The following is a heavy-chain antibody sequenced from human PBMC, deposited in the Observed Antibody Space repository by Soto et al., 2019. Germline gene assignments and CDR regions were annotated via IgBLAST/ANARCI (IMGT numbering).Heavy chain of an antibody. CDR1: GGSFSGDY. CDR3: ARGTRLLWFGELISYWYFDL. V-gene: IGHV4-34*01. Sequence: QVQLQQWGAGLLKPSETLSLTCAVYGGSFSGDYWSWIRQPPGKGLEWMWEMNHSVSTNYNPSLNSRVTGSVEPSKTQFSLKLRSVTAADTAVYYCARGTRLLWFGELISYWYFDLWGRGTLVTVSS. D-gene: IGHD3-10*01. J-gene: IGHJ2*01. CDR2: MNHSVST.